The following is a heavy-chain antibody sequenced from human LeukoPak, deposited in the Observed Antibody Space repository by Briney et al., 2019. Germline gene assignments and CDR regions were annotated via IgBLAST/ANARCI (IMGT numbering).Heavy chain of an antibody. Sequence: SETLSLTCAVSGGSISSSNWWSWVRQLPGKGLEWIGEIYHSGSTNYNPSLKSRVTIPVDKSKNQFSLKLSSVTAADTAVYYCARESPASAGAAAFDYWGQGTLVTVSS. CDR1: GGSISSSNW. CDR3: ARESPASAGAAAFDY. D-gene: IGHD6-13*01. CDR2: IYHSGST. J-gene: IGHJ4*02. V-gene: IGHV4-4*02.